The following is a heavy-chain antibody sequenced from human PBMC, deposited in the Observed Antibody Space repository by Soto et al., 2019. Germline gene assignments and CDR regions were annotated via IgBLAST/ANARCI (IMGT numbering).Heavy chain of an antibody. CDR1: GGSISSYY. J-gene: IGHJ4*02. V-gene: IGHV4-59*01. CDR3: ARVSLLDDFWSGYVDY. Sequence: PSETVSLTCTVSGGSISSYYWSWIRQPPGKGLEWIGYIYYSGSTNYNPSLKSRVTISVDTSKNQFSLKLSSVTAADTAVYYCARVSLLDDFWSGYVDYWGQGTLGTVSA. CDR2: IYYSGST. D-gene: IGHD3-3*01.